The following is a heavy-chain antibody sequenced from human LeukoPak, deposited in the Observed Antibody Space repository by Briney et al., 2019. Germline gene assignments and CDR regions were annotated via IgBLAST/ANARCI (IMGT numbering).Heavy chain of an antibody. V-gene: IGHV3-23*01. Sequence: GGSLRLSCAASGFTFSSYGMSWVRQAPGKGLQWVSAISGNGAYTYYPDSVRSRFTISRDNSNNTLFLQMNSLRAEDTAVYYCAKLPQGGGDYYYIDVWGKGTTVTVSS. CDR3: AKLPQGGGDYYYIDV. D-gene: IGHD2-15*01. J-gene: IGHJ6*03. CDR2: ISGNGAYT. CDR1: GFTFSSYG.